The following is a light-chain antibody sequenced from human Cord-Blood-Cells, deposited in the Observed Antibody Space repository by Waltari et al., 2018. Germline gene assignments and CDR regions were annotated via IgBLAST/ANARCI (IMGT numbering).Light chain of an antibody. CDR1: QSVSSN. CDR3: QQYNNWPPYT. CDR2: GAS. V-gene: IGKV3-15*01. J-gene: IGKJ2*01. Sequence: EIVMTQSPATLSVSPGERATLSCRASQSVSSNLAWYQQKPGQAPRLLISGASTRATCIPARFSGSESGTEFTLTISSLQSEDFAVYYCQQYNNWPPYTFGQGTKLEIK.